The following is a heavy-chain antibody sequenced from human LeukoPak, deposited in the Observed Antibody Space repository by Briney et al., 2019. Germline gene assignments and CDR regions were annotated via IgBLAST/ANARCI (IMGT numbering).Heavy chain of an antibody. J-gene: IGHJ4*02. CDR3: ARDHPDVVLMVYAAQGVGFDY. V-gene: IGHV1-69*05. D-gene: IGHD2-8*01. CDR1: GGTFSSYA. Sequence: SVKVSCKASGGTFSSYAISWVRQAPGQGLEWMGRIIPIFGTANYAQKFQGRVTITTDESTSTAYMELSSLRSEDTAVYYCARDHPDVVLMVYAAQGVGFDYWGQGTLVTVSS. CDR2: IIPIFGTA.